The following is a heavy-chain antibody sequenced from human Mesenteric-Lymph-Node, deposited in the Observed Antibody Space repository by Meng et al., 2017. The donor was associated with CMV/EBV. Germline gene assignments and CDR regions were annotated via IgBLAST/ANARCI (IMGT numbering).Heavy chain of an antibody. CDR2: IIPILGIA. J-gene: IGHJ6*02. CDR1: GGTFSSYT. D-gene: IGHD3-3*01. Sequence: SVNVSCKASGGTFSSYTISWVRQAPGQGLEWMGRIIPILGIANYAQKFQGRVTITADKSTSTAYMELSSLRSEDTAVYYCASQYYDFWSAHESYYYGMDVWGQGTTVTVSS. CDR3: ASQYYDFWSAHESYYYGMDV. V-gene: IGHV1-69*02.